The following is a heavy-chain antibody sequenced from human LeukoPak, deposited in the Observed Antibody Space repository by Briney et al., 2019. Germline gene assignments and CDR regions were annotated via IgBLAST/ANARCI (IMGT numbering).Heavy chain of an antibody. CDR3: TAGGGGTYSSDF. CDR1: GFTFSKVW. CDR2: CKSNADGGTS. D-gene: IGHD3-16*01. J-gene: IGHJ4*02. Sequence: TGGSLRLSCTGSGFTFSKVWMSWVRQAPGKGLEWVGRCKSNADGGTSDYGAPGQGRFTISRDDSKKTSFLQMTSLEVEDTAVYFCTAGGGGTYSSDFWGQGTLVTVAS. V-gene: IGHV3-15*01.